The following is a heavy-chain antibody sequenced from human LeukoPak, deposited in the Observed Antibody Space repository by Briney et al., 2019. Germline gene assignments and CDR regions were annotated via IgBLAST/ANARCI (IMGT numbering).Heavy chain of an antibody. CDR2: INSDGSST. CDR1: GFTFSSYW. J-gene: IGHJ6*03. CDR3: ASDRFRVKGYYYMDV. D-gene: IGHD3-3*01. V-gene: IGHV3-74*01. Sequence: PGGSLRLSCAASGFTFSSYWMHWVRQAPGKVLVWVSRINSDGSSTSYADSVKGRFTISRDNAENTLYLQMNSLRAEDTAVYYCASDRFRVKGYYYMDVWGKGTTVTISS.